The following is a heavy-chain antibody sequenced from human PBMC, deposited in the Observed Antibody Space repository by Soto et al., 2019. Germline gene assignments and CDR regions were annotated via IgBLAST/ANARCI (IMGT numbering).Heavy chain of an antibody. J-gene: IGHJ4*02. CDR2: IYYSGST. CDR3: ARETGILLWFGELSPRGYFDY. V-gene: IGHV4-31*03. CDR1: GGSISSGGYY. D-gene: IGHD3-10*01. Sequence: QVQLQESGPGLVKPSQTLSLTCTVSGGSISSGGYYWSWIRQHPGKGLEWIGYIYYSGSTYYNPSLKSRVTISVDTSKNQFSLKLSSVTAADTAVYYCARETGILLWFGELSPRGYFDYWGQGTLVTVSS.